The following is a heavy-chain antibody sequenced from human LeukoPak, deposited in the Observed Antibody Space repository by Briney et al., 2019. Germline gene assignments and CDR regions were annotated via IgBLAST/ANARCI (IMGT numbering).Heavy chain of an antibody. CDR1: GFTFSDQY. CDR3: ASGLGEELNYGMDV. J-gene: IGHJ6*04. V-gene: IGHV3-72*01. D-gene: IGHD3-16*01. Sequence: PGGPLRLSCPASGFTFSDQYMAWVRQAPGKGLEWVGRTRNKANSYTTEYAASVKGRFTISRDDSKISLYLQMSSRKTEDTAVYYCASGLGEELNYGMDVWGERTTVTVSS. CDR2: TRNKANSYTT.